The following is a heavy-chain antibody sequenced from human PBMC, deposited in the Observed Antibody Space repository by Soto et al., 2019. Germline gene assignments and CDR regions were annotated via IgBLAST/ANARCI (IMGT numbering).Heavy chain of an antibody. CDR2: IYHSGTT. CDR1: GDSVSSGLYY. V-gene: IGHV4-61*01. J-gene: IGHJ5*02. Sequence: SETLSLTCSVSGDSVSSGLYYWSWIRQPPGKGLEWIGYIYHSGTTKYNPSLKSPVTISVDTSKDQFSLQMTLVTAADTAIYYCARVSFYYDNSGYAVAWFDPWGQGTLVTVSS. CDR3: ARVSFYYDNSGYAVAWFDP. D-gene: IGHD3-22*01.